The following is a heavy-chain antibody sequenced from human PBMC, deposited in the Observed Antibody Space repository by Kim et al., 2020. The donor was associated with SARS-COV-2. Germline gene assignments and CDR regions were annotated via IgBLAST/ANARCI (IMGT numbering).Heavy chain of an antibody. J-gene: IGHJ5*02. CDR2: IYYSGST. V-gene: IGHV4-31*03. CDR1: GGSISSGGYY. Sequence: SETLSLTCTVSGGSISSGGYYWSWIRQHPGKGLEWIGYIYYSGSTYYNPSLKSRVTISVDTSKNQFSLKLSSVTAADTAVYYCARDVVRDFYNWFDPWGQGTLVTVSS. D-gene: IGHD2-15*01. CDR3: ARDVVRDFYNWFDP.